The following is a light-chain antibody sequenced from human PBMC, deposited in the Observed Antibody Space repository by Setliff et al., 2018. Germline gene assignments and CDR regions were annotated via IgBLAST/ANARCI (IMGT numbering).Light chain of an antibody. Sequence: ALAQPAAVSGSPGQSIAISCAGSSSDVGGYNYVSWYQQHPGKAPKLMIYEVTKRPSGVSDRFSGSKSGNTASLTISGLQAEDEADYYCLSYTSKTTHALFAGGTKVTVL. V-gene: IGLV2-14*03. CDR3: LSYTSKTTHAL. J-gene: IGLJ2*01. CDR1: SSDVGGYNY. CDR2: EVT.